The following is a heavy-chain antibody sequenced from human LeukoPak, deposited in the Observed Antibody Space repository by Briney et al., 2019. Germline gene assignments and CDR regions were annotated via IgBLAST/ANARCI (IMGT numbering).Heavy chain of an antibody. J-gene: IGHJ4*02. CDR3: AKSGNPYDFLTS. V-gene: IGHV4-59*01. D-gene: IGHD3-9*01. CDR1: GGSISSYY. Sequence: SETLSLTCIVSGGSISSYYWSWIRQPPGKGLEWIGYISRSGSTNYNPSLKSRVTISVDTSKNQFSLKLSSVTAADTAVYFCAKSGNPYDFLTSWGQGTLVTVSS. CDR2: ISRSGST.